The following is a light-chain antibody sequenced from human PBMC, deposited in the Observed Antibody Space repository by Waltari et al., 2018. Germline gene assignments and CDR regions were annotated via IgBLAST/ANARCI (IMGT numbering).Light chain of an antibody. V-gene: IGKV3-11*01. CDR1: QSVRSF. J-gene: IGKJ4*01. CDR3: QQRSNWPLT. Sequence: EIVLTQSAATPSLSPGERGTLSCRASQSVRSFLPWFQQKPDQAPRLLIYDASKRATGIPARFSGSGSGTDFTLTISSLEPEDFAVYYCQQRSNWPLTFGGGTKVEFK. CDR2: DAS.